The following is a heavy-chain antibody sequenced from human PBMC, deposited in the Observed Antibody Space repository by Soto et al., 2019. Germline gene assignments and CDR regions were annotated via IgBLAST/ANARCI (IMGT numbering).Heavy chain of an antibody. CDR1: GASITSTSYH. Sequence: SETLSLTCTVSGASITSTSYHWGWIRQPPGKGLEWIGNFYYSGSTYYNPSLRSRVTISVDASKNQFSVKVSSVTATDTAVYYCARSVGDYYYGMDGWGQGTTVT. V-gene: IGHV4-39*01. CDR3: ARSVGDYYYGMDG. D-gene: IGHD1-26*01. CDR2: FYYSGST. J-gene: IGHJ6*02.